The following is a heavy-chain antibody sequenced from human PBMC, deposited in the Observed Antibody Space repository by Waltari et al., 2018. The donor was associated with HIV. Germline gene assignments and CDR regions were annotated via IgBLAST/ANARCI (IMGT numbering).Heavy chain of an antibody. V-gene: IGHV4-59*12. J-gene: IGHJ4*02. D-gene: IGHD5-12*01. CDR1: GDSMTNYY. CDR3: ARVGGHNSPFGQ. CDR2: IFYSGGT. Sequence: QVQLQESGPGLVKPSETLSLTCTVSGDSMTNYYWSWIRQPPGKGLEWIGYIFYSGGTNYNPPLESRVPISIAMPKNQCSLKVTSVTAADTAVYYCARVGGHNSPFGQWGQGRLVTVSS.